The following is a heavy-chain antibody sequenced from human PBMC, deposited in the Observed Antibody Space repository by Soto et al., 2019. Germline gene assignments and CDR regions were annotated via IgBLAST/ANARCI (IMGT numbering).Heavy chain of an antibody. CDR1: GFTFSSYS. D-gene: IGHD5-18*01. J-gene: IGHJ5*02. V-gene: IGHV3-21*01. Sequence: EVQLVESGGGLVKPGGSLRLSCAASGFTFSSYSMNWVRQAPGKGLEWVSSISSSSSYIYYAASVKGRFTISRDNAKNSLYLQMNSLRGEDTAVYYCATMEMGGGYSYGYPPGYSSGRTYNWFDPWGQGTLVTVSS. CDR3: ATMEMGGGYSYGYPPGYSSGRTYNWFDP. CDR2: ISSSSSYI.